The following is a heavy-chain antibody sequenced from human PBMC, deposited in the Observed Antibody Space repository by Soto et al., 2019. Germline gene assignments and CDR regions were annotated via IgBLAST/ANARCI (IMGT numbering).Heavy chain of an antibody. J-gene: IGHJ5*02. Sequence: PGGSLRLSCAASGFTFSNAWMSWVRQAPGKGLEWVSYISSSGDTIYYADSVKGRFTISRDNANNSLYLQMNSLRVEDTAVYYCARDAYYGAGSYGWFDPWGQGTLVTVSS. CDR1: GFTFSNAW. CDR2: ISSSGDTI. D-gene: IGHD3-10*01. V-gene: IGHV3-11*01. CDR3: ARDAYYGAGSYGWFDP.